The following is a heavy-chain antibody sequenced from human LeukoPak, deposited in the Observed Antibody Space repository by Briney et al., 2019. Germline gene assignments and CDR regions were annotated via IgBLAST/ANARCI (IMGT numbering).Heavy chain of an antibody. D-gene: IGHD6-13*01. CDR1: GYTFTGYY. V-gene: IGHV1-2*02. Sequence: ASVKVSCKASGYTFTGYYMHWVRQAPGQGVEWMGWINPNSGGTNYAQESQGKVTMTRDTSISTAYMELSRLRSDDTAVCYCARAAAGTGDYWGQGTLVTVSS. CDR3: ARAAAGTGDY. CDR2: INPNSGGT. J-gene: IGHJ4*02.